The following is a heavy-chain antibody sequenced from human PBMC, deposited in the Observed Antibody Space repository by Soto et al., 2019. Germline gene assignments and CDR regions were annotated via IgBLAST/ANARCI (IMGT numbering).Heavy chain of an antibody. CDR1: GFTFRTYD. D-gene: IGHD2-15*01. Sequence: QVQLVEAGGGMVQPGKSLRLSCAVSGFTFRTYDMHWVRQAPGRGLEWVAVVSYDASYQNYVDSVKGRFTVSRDNSKNTLLLQMNSLRPEDTAVYYCAKVSISKSSAVTFDSWGRGTLVTVSS. CDR2: VSYDASYQ. CDR3: AKVSISKSSAVTFDS. V-gene: IGHV3-30*18. J-gene: IGHJ4*02.